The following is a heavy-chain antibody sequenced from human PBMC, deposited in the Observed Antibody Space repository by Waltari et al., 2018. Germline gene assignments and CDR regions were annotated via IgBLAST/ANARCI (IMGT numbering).Heavy chain of an antibody. V-gene: IGHV4-4*07. CDR3: ARDLQYTSGWSPFRS. CDR2: IYTSRNT. J-gene: IGHJ4*02. CDR1: GGSINNYY. Sequence: QVLLQESGPGLVKPSQTLSLTCTVSGGSINNYYWSWIRQPAGGRLEWIGRIYTSRNTDYNPSLKSRVSMSVDTSKNQFSLNLYSVGAADTAVYYCARDLQYTSGWSPFRSWGQGTLVTVSS. D-gene: IGHD6-19*01.